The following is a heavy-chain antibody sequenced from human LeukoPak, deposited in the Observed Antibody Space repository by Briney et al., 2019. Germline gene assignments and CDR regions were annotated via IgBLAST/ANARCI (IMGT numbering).Heavy chain of an antibody. CDR1: GFTFSSFW. D-gene: IGHD1-1*01. V-gene: IGHV3-7*01. Sequence: GGSLRLSCSASGFTFSSFWMGWVRQAPGKGLEWVASIRWDDERHHVDSVTGRFSVSRDNAKNSLYLQMNSLRAEDTAVYFCSRITTNGYFEYWGQGALVTVSS. CDR2: IRWDDER. CDR3: SRITTNGYFEY. J-gene: IGHJ4*02.